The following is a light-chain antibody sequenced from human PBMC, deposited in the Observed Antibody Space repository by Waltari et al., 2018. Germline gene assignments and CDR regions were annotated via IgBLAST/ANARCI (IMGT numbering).Light chain of an antibody. CDR3: QQYYGIPT. V-gene: IGKV4-1*01. CDR2: WAS. Sequence: DIVITQSPDSLAVSLGERATINCRSSQNVLSSSYNKNHLAWYQHKPGQPPKLLVYWASTRESGVPDRFSGSGSGTDFTLSISSLQAEDVAVYYCQQYYGIPTFGQGTKVEVK. CDR1: QNVLSSSYNKNH. J-gene: IGKJ1*01.